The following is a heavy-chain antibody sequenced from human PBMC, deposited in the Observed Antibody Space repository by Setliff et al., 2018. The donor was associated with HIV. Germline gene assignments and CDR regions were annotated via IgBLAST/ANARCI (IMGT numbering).Heavy chain of an antibody. V-gene: IGHV4-34*01. CDR3: ARARRAGSGPKYFQH. J-gene: IGHJ1*01. Sequence: SETLSLTCAVYGGSFNGYYWSWIRQPPGKGLEWIGEINHSGSTNYNPSLKSRVTMSVDKAKNQFSLRLSSVTAADTAVYYCARARRAGSGPKYFQHWGQGTLVTVSS. CDR1: GGSFNGYY. CDR2: INHSGST. D-gene: IGHD2-15*01.